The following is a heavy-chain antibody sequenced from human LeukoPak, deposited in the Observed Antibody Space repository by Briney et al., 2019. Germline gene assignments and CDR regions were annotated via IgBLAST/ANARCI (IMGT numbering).Heavy chain of an antibody. CDR3: SRYCSTTTCPGYYYGMDI. V-gene: IGHV3-23*01. CDR2: ISGSGGTT. CDR1: GFTFSNHA. D-gene: IGHD2-2*01. Sequence: GGSLRLSCAASGFTFSNHAMSWVRQAPGKGLEWVSVISGSGGTTYYAESMKGRFTISRDNSKNTLYLQINSLRAEDTAVYFCSRYCSTTTCPGYYYGMDIWGQGTAVTVSS. J-gene: IGHJ6*02.